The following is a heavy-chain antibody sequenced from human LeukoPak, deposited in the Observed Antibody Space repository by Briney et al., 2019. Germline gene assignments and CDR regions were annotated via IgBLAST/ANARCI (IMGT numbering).Heavy chain of an antibody. Sequence: GGSLRLSCAASGFTFSVYGMHWVRQAPGKGLEWVGVIWNDGSNKYYADSVKGRFTISRDNSKNTLYLQMNSLRAEDTAVYSCARASGPFDYWGQGTLVAVSP. CDR1: GFTFSVYG. V-gene: IGHV3-33*01. D-gene: IGHD3-10*01. CDR3: ARASGPFDY. J-gene: IGHJ4*02. CDR2: IWNDGSNK.